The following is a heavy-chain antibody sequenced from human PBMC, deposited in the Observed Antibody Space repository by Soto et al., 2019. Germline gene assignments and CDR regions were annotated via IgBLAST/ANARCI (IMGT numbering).Heavy chain of an antibody. CDR1: GGSISSYY. CDR2: IYYSGST. V-gene: IGHV4-59*08. D-gene: IGHD5-12*01. J-gene: IGHJ4*02. CDR3: ARRVGGFIVATPGWFDY. Sequence: QVQLQESGPGLVKPSETLSLTCTVSGGSISSYYWSWIRQPPGKGLEWIGYIYYSGSTNYNPSLKSRVTISVDTSKNQFSLKLSSVTAADPAVYYCARRVGGFIVATPGWFDYWGQGTLVTVSS.